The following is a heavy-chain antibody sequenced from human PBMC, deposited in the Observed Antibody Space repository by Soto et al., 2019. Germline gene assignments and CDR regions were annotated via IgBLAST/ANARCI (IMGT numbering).Heavy chain of an antibody. V-gene: IGHV4-31*03. J-gene: IGHJ5*02. D-gene: IGHD3-22*01. CDR1: GGSISSGGYY. CDR3: ARSGYYDRLLRFDP. CDR2: IYYSGST. Sequence: PSETLSLTCTFSGGSISSGGYYWSWIRQDPGKGLEWIGYIYYSGSTYYNPSLKSRVTISVDTSKNQFSLKLSSVTAAVTAVYYCARSGYYDRLLRFDPWGQGTLVTVSS.